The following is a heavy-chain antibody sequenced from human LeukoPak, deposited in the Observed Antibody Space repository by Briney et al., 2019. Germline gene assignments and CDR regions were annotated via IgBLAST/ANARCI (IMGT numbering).Heavy chain of an antibody. CDR1: GGSISSGSYY. D-gene: IGHD3-22*01. CDR2: IYYSGST. CDR3: ARQDMIVVVINYFDY. Sequence: SETLSLTCTVSGGSISSGSYYWGWIRQPPGKGLEWIGSIYYSGSTYYNPSLKSRVTISVDTSKNQFSLKLSSVTAADTAVYYCARQDMIVVVINYFDYWGQGTLVTVSS. J-gene: IGHJ4*02. V-gene: IGHV4-39*01.